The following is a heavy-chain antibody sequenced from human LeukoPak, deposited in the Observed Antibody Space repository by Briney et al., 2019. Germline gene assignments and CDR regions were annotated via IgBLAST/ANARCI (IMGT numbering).Heavy chain of an antibody. V-gene: IGHV3-74*01. D-gene: IGHD1-26*01. CDR3: ARALGSPLDY. CDR2: INSDGSST. J-gene: IGHJ4*02. Sequence: GGSLRLSCAASGFTFSSDWMHWARQAPGRGLVWVSRINSDGSSTTYADSVKGRFTISRDNAKNTLYLQMNSLRAEDTAVYYCARALGSPLDYWGQGTLVTVSS. CDR1: GFTFSSDW.